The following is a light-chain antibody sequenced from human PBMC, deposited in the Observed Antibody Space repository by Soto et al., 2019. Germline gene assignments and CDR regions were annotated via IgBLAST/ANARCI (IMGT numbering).Light chain of an antibody. CDR3: CSNAGSHYYV. V-gene: IGLV2-8*01. Sequence: QSALTQPPSASGPPGQSVTISCTGTSSDVGGYNYVSWYQQHPGKAPNLLIYEVTKRPSGVPDRVSGSQSGNTASLTVSGLQADDEAEYYCCSNAGSHYYVFGTGTKLTVL. J-gene: IGLJ1*01. CDR1: SSDVGGYNY. CDR2: EVT.